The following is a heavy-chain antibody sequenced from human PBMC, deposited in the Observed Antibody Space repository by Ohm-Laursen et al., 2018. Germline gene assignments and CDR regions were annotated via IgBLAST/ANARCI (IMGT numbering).Heavy chain of an antibody. V-gene: IGHV4-59*01. CDR1: GGSISNYY. CDR2: IYYSGST. J-gene: IGHJ4*02. D-gene: IGHD3-10*01. CDR3: ARSPYGSGTVDY. Sequence: SQTLSLTCNVSGGSISNYYWSWIRQPPGKGLEWIGYIYYSGSTNYNPSLKSRVTISVDTSKNQFSLKLSSVTAADTAVYYCARSPYGSGTVDYWGQGTLVTVSS.